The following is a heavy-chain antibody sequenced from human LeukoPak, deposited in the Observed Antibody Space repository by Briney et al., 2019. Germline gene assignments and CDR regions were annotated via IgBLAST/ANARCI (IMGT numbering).Heavy chain of an antibody. J-gene: IGHJ4*02. Sequence: KAGGSLRLSCAASGFTFSSYSINWVRQAPGKGLEWVSSISSSSSYIYYADSVKGRFTISRDNAKNSLYLQMNSLRAEDTAIYYCARQSGTMVTTRFDYWGQGTLVTVSP. V-gene: IGHV3-21*01. D-gene: IGHD4-17*01. CDR3: ARQSGTMVTTRFDY. CDR1: GFTFSSYS. CDR2: ISSSSSYI.